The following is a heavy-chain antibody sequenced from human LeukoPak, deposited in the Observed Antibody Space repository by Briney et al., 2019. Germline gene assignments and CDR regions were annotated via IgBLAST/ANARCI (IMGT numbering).Heavy chain of an antibody. D-gene: IGHD2-2*01. CDR2: ISSNGGST. V-gene: IGHV3-64*01. J-gene: IGHJ6*02. CDR3: ARSSSTTNYYYGMDV. Sequence: GGSLRLSCAASGFTFSNYPMHWVRQAPGTGLEYVSAISSNGGSTYYANSVKGRFTISRDNSKNTLYLQTGSLRAEDMAVYYCARSSSTTNYYYGMDVWGQGTTVTVSS. CDR1: GFTFSNYP.